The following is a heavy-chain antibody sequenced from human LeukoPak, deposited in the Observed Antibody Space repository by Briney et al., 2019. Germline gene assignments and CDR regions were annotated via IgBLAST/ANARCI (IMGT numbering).Heavy chain of an antibody. D-gene: IGHD2-21*01. Sequence: GGSLRLSCVASGFSFGSNWMSWVRQAPGKGLEWVANIKQDGSEKNYVDSVKGRFTISRNNAKNSLYLQMNSLRAEDTAVYYCARLRYSDYWGQGTLVTVSS. J-gene: IGHJ4*02. V-gene: IGHV3-7*03. CDR1: GFSFGSNW. CDR2: IKQDGSEK. CDR3: ARLRYSDY.